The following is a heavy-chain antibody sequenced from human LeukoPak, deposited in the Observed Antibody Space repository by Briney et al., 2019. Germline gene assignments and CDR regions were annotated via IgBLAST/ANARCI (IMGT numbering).Heavy chain of an antibody. J-gene: IGHJ4*02. CDR2: INPSGGST. V-gene: IGHV1-46*01. CDR3: AKEEGIRYSSGWYFDY. D-gene: IGHD6-19*01. CDR1: GYTFTSYY. Sequence: GASVKVSCKASGYTFTSYYMHWVRQAPGQGLEWMGIINPSGGSTSYAQKFQGRVTVTRDTSTSTVYMELSSLRAEDTAVYYCAKEEGIRYSSGWYFDYWGQGTLVTVSS.